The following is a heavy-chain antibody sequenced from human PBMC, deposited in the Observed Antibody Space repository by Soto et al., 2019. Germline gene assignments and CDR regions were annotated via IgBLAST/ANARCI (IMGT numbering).Heavy chain of an antibody. CDR1: GFTFSNYV. Sequence: EVQLLESGGGLVQPGGSLRLSCAASGFTFSNYVMHWVRQAPGKGLEWVSGIVGNGGTTGYADSVKGRFTISRDNSKNTLSLQMNSLRAEDTAVYYCARLLSGYDFTDNWGQGTLVTVSS. CDR2: IVGNGGTT. J-gene: IGHJ4*02. CDR3: ARLLSGYDFTDN. V-gene: IGHV3-23*01. D-gene: IGHD5-12*01.